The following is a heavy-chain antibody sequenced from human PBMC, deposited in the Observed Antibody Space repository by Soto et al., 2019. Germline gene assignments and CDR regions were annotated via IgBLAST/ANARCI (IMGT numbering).Heavy chain of an antibody. Sequence: SETLSLTCTASGGSISSYYWSWIRQPAGKGLEWIGRIYTSVSTNYNPSLKRRVTMSVDTSKNQFSLKLSSVTAADTAVYYCPGIPGTAKIEYLGQGTLLIVSS. CDR2: IYTSVST. J-gene: IGHJ4*02. V-gene: IGHV4-4*07. CDR3: PGIPGTAKIEY. D-gene: IGHD1-20*01. CDR1: GGSISSYY.